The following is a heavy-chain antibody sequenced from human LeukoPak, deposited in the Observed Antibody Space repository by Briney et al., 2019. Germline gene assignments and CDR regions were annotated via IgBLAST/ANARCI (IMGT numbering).Heavy chain of an antibody. V-gene: IGHV1-8*01. Sequence: ASVKASCKASGYTFTTYDINWVRQVTGQGLEWMGWMNPNSGNTGYAQKFQDRVTMTRDTSISTAYMELSGLISEDTAIYFCARRGWVRGYSRSLFGYWGQGSLVTVSS. CDR3: ARRGWVRGYSRSLFGY. J-gene: IGHJ4*02. D-gene: IGHD5-12*01. CDR2: MNPNSGNT. CDR1: GYTFTTYD.